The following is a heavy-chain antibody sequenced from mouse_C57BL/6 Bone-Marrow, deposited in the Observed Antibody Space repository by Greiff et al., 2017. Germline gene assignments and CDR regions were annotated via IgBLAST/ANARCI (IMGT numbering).Heavy chain of an antibody. D-gene: IGHD2-1*01. CDR2: IRSKSNNYAT. Sequence: EVQGVESGGGLVQPKGSLKLSCAASGFSFNTYAMNWVRQAPGKGLERVARIRSKSNNYATYYADSVKDRFTISRDDSESMLYLQMNNLKTEDTAMNYCVRQGGNYGWFAYWGQGTLVTVSA. J-gene: IGHJ3*01. CDR3: VRQGGNYGWFAY. V-gene: IGHV10-1*01. CDR1: GFSFNTYA.